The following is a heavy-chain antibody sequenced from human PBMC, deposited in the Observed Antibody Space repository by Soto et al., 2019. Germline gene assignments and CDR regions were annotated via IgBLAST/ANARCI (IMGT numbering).Heavy chain of an antibody. CDR1: GSRFSNYV. CDR3: AREGRGKKAGYNGLVSLGY. J-gene: IGHJ4*02. CDR2: IIPIFNST. Sequence: QVQLVQSGAEVKTPGSSLKVSCKVSGSRFSNYVISWVRQAPGHGLEWLGRIIPIFNSTKYAQSFQGRVTITADKSTSTASLELGSLRSDETAVYYCAREGRGKKAGYNGLVSLGYWGQGTLVTVSS. D-gene: IGHD2-2*02. V-gene: IGHV1-69*06.